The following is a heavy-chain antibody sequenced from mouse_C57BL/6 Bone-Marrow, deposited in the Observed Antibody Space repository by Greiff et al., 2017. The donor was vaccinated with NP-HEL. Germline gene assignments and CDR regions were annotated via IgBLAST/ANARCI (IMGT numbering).Heavy chain of an antibody. CDR3: AREGYFYAMDY. CDR2: IHPNSGST. J-gene: IGHJ4*01. V-gene: IGHV1-64*01. Sequence: QVQLKQPGAELVKPGASVKLSCKASGYTFTSYWMHWVKQRPGQGLEWIGMIHPNSGSTNYNEKFKSKATLTVDKSSSTAYMQLSSLTSEDSAVYYCAREGYFYAMDYWGQGTSVTVSS. CDR1: GYTFTSYW. D-gene: IGHD2-3*01.